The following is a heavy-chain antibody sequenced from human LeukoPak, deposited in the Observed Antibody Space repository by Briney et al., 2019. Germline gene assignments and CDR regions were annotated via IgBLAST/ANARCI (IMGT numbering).Heavy chain of an antibody. CDR1: GGSLRTYY. V-gene: IGHV4-59*08. Sequence: PSETLSLTCTVSGGSLRTYYWSWIRQPPGKGLEWIGYVYYSGSTNYNPSLKSGVTISVDTSKNQFTLKLSSVTAADTAVYYCARHAKAGYSNSWYYFDYWGQGTLVTVSS. J-gene: IGHJ4*02. D-gene: IGHD6-13*01. CDR2: VYYSGST. CDR3: ARHAKAGYSNSWYYFDY.